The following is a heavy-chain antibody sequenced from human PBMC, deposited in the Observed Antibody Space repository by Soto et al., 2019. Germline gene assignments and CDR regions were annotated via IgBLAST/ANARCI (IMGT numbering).Heavy chain of an antibody. Sequence: SETLSLTCTVSGGSISSSSYYWGWIRQPPGKGLEWIGSIYYSGSTYYNPSLKSRVTISVDTSKNQFSLKLSSVTAADTAVYYCARQYSGYDYFDYWGQGTLVTVSS. CDR3: ARQYSGYDYFDY. J-gene: IGHJ4*02. V-gene: IGHV4-39*01. D-gene: IGHD5-12*01. CDR2: IYYSGST. CDR1: GGSISSSSYY.